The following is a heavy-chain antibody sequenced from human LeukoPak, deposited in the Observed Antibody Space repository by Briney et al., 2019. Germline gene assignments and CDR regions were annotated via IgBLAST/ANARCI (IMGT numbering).Heavy chain of an antibody. V-gene: IGHV3-21*04. CDR1: GITFSSYA. CDR3: ARDSSPNRYYYYGMDV. J-gene: IGHJ6*02. Sequence: GGSLRLSCVASGITFSSYAMNWVRQAPGKGLEWVSNIHFRSGGTFYADSVKGRFTISRDNAKNSLYLQMNSLRAEDTAVYYCARDSSPNRYYYYGMDVWGQGTTVTVSS. CDR2: IHFRSGGT. D-gene: IGHD6-13*01.